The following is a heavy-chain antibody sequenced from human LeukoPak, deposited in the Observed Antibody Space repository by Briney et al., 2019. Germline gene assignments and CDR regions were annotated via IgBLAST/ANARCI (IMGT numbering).Heavy chain of an antibody. CDR1: GFSFSSYG. CDR2: ISGSGGIT. D-gene: IGHD5-24*01. V-gene: IGHV3-23*01. J-gene: IGHJ4*02. Sequence: GGSLRLSCAASGFSFSSYGMSWVRQAPGKGLEWVAAISGSGGITYYADSVKGRFTISRDNSKNTLYLQTNSLRAEDTAIYYCAKNHTDGYLDYWGQGTLVTVSS. CDR3: AKNHTDGYLDY.